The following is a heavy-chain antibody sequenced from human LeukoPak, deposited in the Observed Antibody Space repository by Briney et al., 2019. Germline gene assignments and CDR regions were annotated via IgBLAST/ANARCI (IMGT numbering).Heavy chain of an antibody. CDR3: ARDSGTVSDAFYI. D-gene: IGHD4-11*01. J-gene: IGHJ3*02. CDR2: IKHSGGSK. V-gene: IGHV1-46*01. Sequence: GGSVRVSCKASGYTFISYYIHWVRQAPGQGLEWMGVIKHSGGSKKYAQKFQGRVTMTRDTSTGTIYMELSSLRSEDTAVYFCARDSGTVSDAFYIWGQGTMVTVSS. CDR1: GYTFISYY.